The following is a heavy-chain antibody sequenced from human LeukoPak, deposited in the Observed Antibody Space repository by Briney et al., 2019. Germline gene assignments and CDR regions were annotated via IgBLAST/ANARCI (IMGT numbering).Heavy chain of an antibody. CDR1: GFTFSSYS. V-gene: IGHV3-48*01. CDR3: ARDFGWGLAARRIDY. Sequence: GGSLRLSCAASGFTFSSYSMNWVRQAPGEGLEWVSYISSSSTIYYADSVKGRFTISRDNAKNSLYLQMNSLRAEDTAVYYCARDFGWGLAARRIDYWGQGTLVTVSS. CDR2: ISSSSTI. D-gene: IGHD6-6*01. J-gene: IGHJ4*02.